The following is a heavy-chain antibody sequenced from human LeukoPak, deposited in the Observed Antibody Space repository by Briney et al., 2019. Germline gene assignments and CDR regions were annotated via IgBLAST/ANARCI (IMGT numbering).Heavy chain of an antibody. V-gene: IGHV1-18*01. CDR1: GYTFTHHG. CDR3: ARDPIAASGYYYYYMDV. CDR2: ISAYNGDT. D-gene: IGHD6-13*01. Sequence: ASVLVSCKASGYTFTHHGITWVRQAPGQGLEWMGWISAYNGDTKYAQNLQGRVTMTTDASTTTAYMELRSLRSDDTAVYYCARDPIAASGYYYYYMDVWGKGTTVTVSS. J-gene: IGHJ6*03.